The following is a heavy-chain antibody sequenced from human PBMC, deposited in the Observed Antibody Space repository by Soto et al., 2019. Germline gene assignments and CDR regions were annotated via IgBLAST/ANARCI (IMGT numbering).Heavy chain of an antibody. Sequence: SQSLSCAAAEFTCSDYGVHWVRQAPGKGLEWVAIICYNGKNKDYTDSVKGRFTISRDNSKNTVDLQMDSLRAEDTAVYYCARDGAKTYYDSSGYNPFDFWGQGTPVTVAS. J-gene: IGHJ4*02. CDR3: ARDGAKTYYDSSGYNPFDF. V-gene: IGHV3-33*01. CDR2: ICYNGKNK. D-gene: IGHD3-22*01. CDR1: EFTCSDYG.